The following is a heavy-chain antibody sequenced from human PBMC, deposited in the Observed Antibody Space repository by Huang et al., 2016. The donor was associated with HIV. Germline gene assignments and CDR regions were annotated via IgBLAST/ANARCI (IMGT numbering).Heavy chain of an antibody. CDR3: TALSRDYSSDSYLPFDF. V-gene: IGHV3-73*01. J-gene: IGHJ4*02. Sequence: QTSGGRLEWLGRIRSKTNNYSTAISGSLKGRVTLARRDSDNTAPILMTSLRIDDTAIYYCTALSRDYSSDSYLPFDFWGRGTAITVSS. D-gene: IGHD4-4*01. CDR2: IRSKTNNYST.